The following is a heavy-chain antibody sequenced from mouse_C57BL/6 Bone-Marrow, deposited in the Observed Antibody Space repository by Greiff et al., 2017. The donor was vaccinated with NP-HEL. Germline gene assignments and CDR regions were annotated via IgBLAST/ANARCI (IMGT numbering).Heavy chain of an antibody. Sequence: EVQVVESGAELVRPGASVKLSCTASGFNIKDDYMHWVKQRPEQGLEWIGWIDPENGDTEYASKFQGKATITADTSSNTAYLQLSSLTSEDTAVYYCTTSGRWGYFDVWGTGTTVTVSS. D-gene: IGHD1-3*01. CDR3: TTSGRWGYFDV. CDR1: GFNIKDDY. CDR2: IDPENGDT. J-gene: IGHJ1*03. V-gene: IGHV14-4*01.